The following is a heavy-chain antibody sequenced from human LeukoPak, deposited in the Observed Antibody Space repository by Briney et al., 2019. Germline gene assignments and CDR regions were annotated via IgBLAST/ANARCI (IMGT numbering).Heavy chain of an antibody. CDR1: GYTFTGYY. CDR3: ARSPIMVYANVFDY. CDR2: INPNSGGT. Sequence: ASVKVSCKVSGYTFTGYYMHWVRQAPGQGLEWMGWINPNSGGTNYAQKFQGRVTMTRGTSISTAYMELSRLRSDDTAVYYCARSPIMVYANVFDYWGQGTLVTVSS. D-gene: IGHD2-8*01. J-gene: IGHJ4*02. V-gene: IGHV1-2*02.